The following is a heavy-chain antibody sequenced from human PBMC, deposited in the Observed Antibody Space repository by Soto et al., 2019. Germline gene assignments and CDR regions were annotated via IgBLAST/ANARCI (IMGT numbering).Heavy chain of an antibody. Sequence: PGGSLRLSCAASGFTFSSYSMNWVRQAPGKGLEWVSYISSSSSTIYYADSVKGRFTISRDHAKNSLYLQMNSLRAEDTAVYYCARHPVRIAEFGWCDRWGQGTLGTVSP. CDR2: ISSSSSTI. J-gene: IGHJ5*02. D-gene: IGHD6-13*01. CDR1: GFTFSSYS. V-gene: IGHV3-48*01. CDR3: ARHPVRIAEFGWCDR.